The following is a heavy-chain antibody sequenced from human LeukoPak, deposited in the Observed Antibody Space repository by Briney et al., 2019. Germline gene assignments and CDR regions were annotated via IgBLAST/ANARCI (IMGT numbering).Heavy chain of an antibody. CDR1: GFTFSSYE. CDR2: ISSSGSTI. J-gene: IGHJ4*02. CDR3: ARAMLYGDYIDY. D-gene: IGHD3-10*02. V-gene: IGHV3-48*03. Sequence: GGSLRLSCAASGFTFSSYEMNWVRQAPGKGLEWVSYISSSGSTIYYADSVKGRFTISRDNAKNSLYLQMNSLRAEDTAVYYYARAMLYGDYIDYWGQGTLVTVSS.